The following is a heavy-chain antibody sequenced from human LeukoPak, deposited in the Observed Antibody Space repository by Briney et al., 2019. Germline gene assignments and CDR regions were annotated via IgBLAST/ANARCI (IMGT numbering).Heavy chain of an antibody. D-gene: IGHD6-13*01. CDR1: GYTLTSYG. J-gene: IGHJ6*03. CDR2: ISAYNGNT. V-gene: IGHV1-18*01. CDR3: AVGGSWYPYYYYMDV. Sequence: AASVKVSCKASGYTLTSYGISWVRQAPGQGLEWMRWISAYNGNTNYAQKLQGRVTMTTDTSTSTAYMELRSLRSDDTAVYYCAVGGSWYPYYYYMDVWGKGTTVTVSS.